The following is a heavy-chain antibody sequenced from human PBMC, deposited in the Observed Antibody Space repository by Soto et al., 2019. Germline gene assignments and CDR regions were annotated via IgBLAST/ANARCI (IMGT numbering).Heavy chain of an antibody. CDR3: ARGGVVHYGMDV. Sequence: ASVKVSCKASGGTFSSYSISWVRQAPGQGLEWMGGIIPIFGTANYAQKFQGRVTITADESTSTAYMELSSLRSEDTAVYYCARGGVVHYGMDVWGQGTTVTVSS. CDR2: IIPIFGTA. V-gene: IGHV1-69*13. D-gene: IGHD3-3*01. J-gene: IGHJ6*02. CDR1: GGTFSSYS.